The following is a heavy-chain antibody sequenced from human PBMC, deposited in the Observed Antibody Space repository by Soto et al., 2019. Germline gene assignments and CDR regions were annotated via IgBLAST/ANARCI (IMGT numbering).Heavy chain of an antibody. Sequence: EVQLVESGGGLVQPGGSLRLSCAASGFTFSGSWMHWVCQAPGKGLVWVSRINDDGSAPSYADFVKGRFTISRENAKDTLFLQMNGLRAEDTAVYYCARGIFGSGTANDYWGQGPLVTVS. V-gene: IGHV3-74*01. CDR1: GFTFSGSW. D-gene: IGHD3-10*01. CDR2: INDDGSAP. J-gene: IGHJ4*02. CDR3: ARGIFGSGTANDY.